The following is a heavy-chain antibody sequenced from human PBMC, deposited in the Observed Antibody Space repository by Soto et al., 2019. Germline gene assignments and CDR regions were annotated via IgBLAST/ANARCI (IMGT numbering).Heavy chain of an antibody. J-gene: IGHJ5*01. CDR3: AREYCSSTSCLNWLDS. V-gene: IGHV3-48*01. CDR1: GFTFSSYS. CDR2: ISSSSSTI. Sequence: SLRLSCAASGFTFSSYSMNWVRQAPGKGLEWVSYISSSSSTIYYADSVKGRFTISRDNAKNSLYLQMNSLRAEDTAVYYCAREYCSSTSCLNWLDSWGQGTLVTVSS. D-gene: IGHD2-2*01.